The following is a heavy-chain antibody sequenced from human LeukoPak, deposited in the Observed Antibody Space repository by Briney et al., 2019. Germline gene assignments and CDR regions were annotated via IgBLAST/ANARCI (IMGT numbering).Heavy chain of an antibody. J-gene: IGHJ6*02. CDR1: GGTFSSYA. CDR2: IIPIFGTA. V-gene: IGHV1-69*13. D-gene: IGHD6-6*01. Sequence: ASVKVSCKASGGTFSSYAISWVRQAPGQGLEWMGGIIPIFGTANYAQKFQGRVTITADESTSTAYMELSSLRPEDTAVYYCARDRWSSSRFVKPYGMDVWGQGTTVTVSS. CDR3: ARDRWSSSRFVKPYGMDV.